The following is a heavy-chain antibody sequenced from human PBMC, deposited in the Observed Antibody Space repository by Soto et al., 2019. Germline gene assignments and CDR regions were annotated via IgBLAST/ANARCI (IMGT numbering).Heavy chain of an antibody. CDR2: INPGDGSR. CDR1: GYTFTSYY. Sequence: QVQLVQSGAEVKKPGASVKVSCKASGYTFTSYYMHWVRQAPGQGLEWMVIINPGDGSRGYAQKFQGRVTMTRDTSTTTVYMERSSLRSEDPAVYYCARDILTMVRGVIKDYYYYAMDRWGQGTTVPVSS. CDR3: ARDILTMVRGVIKDYYYYAMDR. V-gene: IGHV1-46*01. D-gene: IGHD3-10*01. J-gene: IGHJ6*02.